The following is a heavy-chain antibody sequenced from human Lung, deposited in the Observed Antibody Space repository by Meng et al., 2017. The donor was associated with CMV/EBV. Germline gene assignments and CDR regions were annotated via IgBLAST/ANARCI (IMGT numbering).Heavy chain of an antibody. CDR3: ATDLYYDDSGLRDY. V-gene: IGHV3-15*01. D-gene: IGHD3-22*01. CDR2: LISEADGGTT. J-gene: IGHJ4*02. Sequence: GFTFSNAWMSWVRQAPGKGLEWVGRLISEADGGTTHHAAPVKGRFTISRDDSKNTLYLQMNSLKTEDTAMYYCATDLYYDDSGLRDYWGRGTLVTVSS. CDR1: GFTFSNAW.